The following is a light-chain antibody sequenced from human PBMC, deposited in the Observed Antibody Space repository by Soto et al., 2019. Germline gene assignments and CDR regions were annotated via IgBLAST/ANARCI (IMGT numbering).Light chain of an antibody. Sequence: ELVLTPSPGNMSLSQVERATLPCRASQSVSSSHLSCYQQKPGQAPRLLIYDTSSRATGVPARYSASGSGTDCTRTISRLEPEDFAVFFCRQYGTSEIIVGQGTRLEIK. CDR2: DTS. J-gene: IGKJ5*01. CDR1: QSVSSSH. CDR3: RQYGTSEII. V-gene: IGKV3-20*01.